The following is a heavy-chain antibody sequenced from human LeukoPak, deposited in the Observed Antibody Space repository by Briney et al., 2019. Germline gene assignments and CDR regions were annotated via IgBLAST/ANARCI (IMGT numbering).Heavy chain of an antibody. V-gene: IGHV4-59*01. Sequence: PSETPSLTCTVSRESISSYYWSWIRQPPGKGLEWIGYIYYSGSTNYNPSLKSRVTISVDTSKNQFSLKLSSVTAADTAVYYCARNSIADYWGQGTLVTVSS. CDR3: ARNSIADY. CDR1: RESISSYY. CDR2: IYYSGST. D-gene: IGHD3-3*02. J-gene: IGHJ4*02.